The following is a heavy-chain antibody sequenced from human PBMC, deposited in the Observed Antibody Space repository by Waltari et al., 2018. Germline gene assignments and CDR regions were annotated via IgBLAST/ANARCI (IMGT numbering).Heavy chain of an antibody. J-gene: IGHJ4*02. Sequence: EVQLVESGGGLVQPGGSLSLSCVASGFTFSSYSMNWGRQAPGKGLEWVSYISSSSTINYADSVKGRFTISRDSPKNSLYLQMNSLRAEDAAVYYCARGMVGAAYFDCWGQGALVSVSS. V-gene: IGHV3-48*04. CDR1: GFTFSSYS. CDR3: ARGMVGAAYFDC. CDR2: ISSSSTI. D-gene: IGHD1-26*01.